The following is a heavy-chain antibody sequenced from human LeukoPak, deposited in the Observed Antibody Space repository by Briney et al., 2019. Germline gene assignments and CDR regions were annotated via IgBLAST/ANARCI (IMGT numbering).Heavy chain of an antibody. CDR2: IYYSGST. V-gene: IGHV4-59*01. D-gene: IGHD4-17*01. CDR3: ARVYGDPTYYYYYGMDV. CDR1: GGSISSYY. J-gene: IGHJ6*02. Sequence: SETLSLTCTVSGGSISSYYWSWIRQPPGKRLGRIGYIYYSGSTNYNPSLKSRVTISVDTSKNPFSLKLSSVTAADTAVYYCARVYGDPTYYYYYGMDVWGQGTTVTGSS.